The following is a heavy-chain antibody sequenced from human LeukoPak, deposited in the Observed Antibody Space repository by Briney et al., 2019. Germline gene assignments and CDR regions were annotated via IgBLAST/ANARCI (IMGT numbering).Heavy chain of an antibody. J-gene: IGHJ4*02. V-gene: IGHV1-2*02. CDR1: GYTFTGYY. D-gene: IGHD5-18*01. CDR2: INPNSGGT. Sequence: GASVKVSCKASGYTFTGYYMHWVRQAPGQGLGWMGWINPNSGGTNYAQKFQGRVTMTRDTSISTAYMELSSLRSDDTAVYSCTREEYIYGYVSLYYFDYWGQGTLVTVSS. CDR3: TREEYIYGYVSLYYFDY.